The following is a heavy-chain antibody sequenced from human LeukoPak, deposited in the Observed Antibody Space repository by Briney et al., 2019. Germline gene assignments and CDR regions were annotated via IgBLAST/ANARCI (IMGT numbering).Heavy chain of an antibody. V-gene: IGHV3-23*01. Sequence: GGSLRLSCAASGLTFSSYAMTWVRQAPGKGLEWVSAISGSAGSTYYADSVKGRFTISRDNTKNTVYLQMNSLRAEDTAEYYCVKDVTGGVAAGGYFDYWGQGTLVTVSS. CDR3: VKDVTGGVAAGGYFDY. J-gene: IGHJ4*02. D-gene: IGHD2-15*01. CDR1: GLTFSSYA. CDR2: ISGSAGST.